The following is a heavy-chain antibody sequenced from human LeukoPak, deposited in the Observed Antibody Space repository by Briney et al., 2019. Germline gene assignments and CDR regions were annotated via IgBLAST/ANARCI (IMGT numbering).Heavy chain of an antibody. Sequence: PGGSLRLSCAASGFTFSSYSMNWVRQAPGKGLEWVSSISSSSSYIYYADSVKGRFTISRDNAKNSLYLQMNSLRAEDTALYYCAKAAGSNSGAFDYWGQGTLVTVSS. J-gene: IGHJ4*02. CDR2: ISSSSSYI. CDR3: AKAAGSNSGAFDY. D-gene: IGHD3-10*01. CDR1: GFTFSSYS. V-gene: IGHV3-21*04.